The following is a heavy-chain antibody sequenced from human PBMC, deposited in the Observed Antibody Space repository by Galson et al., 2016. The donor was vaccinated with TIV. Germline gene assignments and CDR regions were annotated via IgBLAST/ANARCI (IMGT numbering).Heavy chain of an antibody. CDR1: DSW. J-gene: IGHJ5*02. Sequence: QSGAEVKKPGESLNISCKGSDSWVAWVRQKPGRGLEYMGVIYPRDSDTRYSPSFEGQVTISVDKSFTTAYLQWTSLKASDSAIYFCAAWRPGGWLDPWGQGTQVIVSS. CDR3: AAWRPGGWLDP. D-gene: IGHD5-12*01. V-gene: IGHV5-51*03. CDR2: IYPRDSDT.